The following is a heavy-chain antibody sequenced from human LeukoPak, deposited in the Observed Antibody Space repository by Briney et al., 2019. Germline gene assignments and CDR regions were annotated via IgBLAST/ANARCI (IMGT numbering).Heavy chain of an antibody. V-gene: IGHV3-7*02. D-gene: IGHD2-2*02. J-gene: IGHJ6*02. Sequence: GGSLRLSCVASGFTFSNYWMSWVRQAPGKGLEWVANINQDGSGKYYVDSVKGRFTISRDNSKNTLYLQMNSLRAEDTAVYYCARGAPNTYYYYYGMDVWGQGTTVTVSS. CDR2: INQDGSGK. CDR1: GFTFSNYW. CDR3: ARGAPNTYYYYYGMDV.